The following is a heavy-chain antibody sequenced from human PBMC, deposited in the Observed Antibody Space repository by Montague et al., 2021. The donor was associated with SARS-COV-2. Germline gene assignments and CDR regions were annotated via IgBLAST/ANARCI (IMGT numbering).Heavy chain of an antibody. V-gene: IGHV4-39*02. J-gene: IGHJ4*02. D-gene: IGHD6-19*01. CDR3: ARPGSVSGWFYFDD. CDR1: GESIGSDTYY. Sequence: SETLSLTCIVSGESIGSDTYYWGWIRQSPGKGLEWIGSLSSSGSTYYNPSLRSRVTISMDTSKNHFSLKVNSVTATDTAVYSCARPGSVSGWFYFDDWGQGTLVSVSS. CDR2: LSSSGST.